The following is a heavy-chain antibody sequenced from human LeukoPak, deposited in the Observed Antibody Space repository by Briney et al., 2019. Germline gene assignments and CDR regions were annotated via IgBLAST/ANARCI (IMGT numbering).Heavy chain of an antibody. V-gene: IGHV1-18*01. J-gene: IGHJ4*02. CDR2: ISAHNGYT. Sequence: GASVKVSCKASGYTFTSYDISWVQQAPGQGLEWMGWISAHNGYTKYAQKVQGRVSLTTDTSTSTAYMEVRSLRSDDTAVYYCARGFPSRRNYDSSGYYSYYFDYWGQGTLVTVSS. D-gene: IGHD3-22*01. CDR1: GYTFTSYD. CDR3: ARGFPSRRNYDSSGYYSYYFDY.